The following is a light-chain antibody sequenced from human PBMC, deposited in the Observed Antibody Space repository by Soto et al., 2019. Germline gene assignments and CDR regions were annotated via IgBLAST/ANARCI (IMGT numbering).Light chain of an antibody. CDR1: SSDVGGYNY. Sequence: QSVLTQPPSASGSPGQSVTISCTGTSSDVGGYNYVSWYQEHPGKAPKLIIYEVYKRPSGVPDRFSGSKSGNTASQTVSRLQAEDEADYYCTSYAGSNYVVFGGGTKLTVL. J-gene: IGLJ2*01. V-gene: IGLV2-8*01. CDR2: EVY. CDR3: TSYAGSNYVV.